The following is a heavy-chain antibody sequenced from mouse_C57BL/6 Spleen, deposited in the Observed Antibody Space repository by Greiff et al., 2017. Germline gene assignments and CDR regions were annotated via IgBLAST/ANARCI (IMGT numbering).Heavy chain of an antibody. CDR3: ARDDYDGGYAMDY. CDR1: GYTFTSYW. Sequence: VQLQQPGAELVKPGASVKLSCKASGYTFTSYWMHWVKQRPGQGLEWIGMIHPNSGSTNYNEKFKSKATLTVDKSSSTAYMQLSSLTSEDSAVYYCARDDYDGGYAMDYWGQGTSGTVAS. CDR2: IHPNSGST. D-gene: IGHD2-4*01. V-gene: IGHV1-64*01. J-gene: IGHJ4*01.